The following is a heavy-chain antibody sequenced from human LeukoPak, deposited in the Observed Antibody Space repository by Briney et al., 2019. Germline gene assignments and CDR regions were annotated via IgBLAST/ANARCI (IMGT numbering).Heavy chain of an antibody. J-gene: IGHJ3*02. CDR2: IYHSGST. CDR3: ARDPTTRLRYFDWAPRDAFDI. D-gene: IGHD3-9*01. CDR1: GYSISSGYY. V-gene: IGHV4-38-2*02. Sequence: PSETLSLTCTVSGYSISSGYYWGWIRQPPGKGLEWIGSIYHSGSTYYNPSLKSRVTISVDTSKNQFSLKLSSVTAADTAVYYCARDPTTRLRYFDWAPRDAFDIWGQGTMVTVSS.